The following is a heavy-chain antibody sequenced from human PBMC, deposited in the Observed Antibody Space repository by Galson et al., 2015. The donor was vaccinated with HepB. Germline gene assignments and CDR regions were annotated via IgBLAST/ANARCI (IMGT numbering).Heavy chain of an antibody. Sequence: SLRLSCAASGFTFSSYGMHWVRQAPGKGLEWVAVISYDGSNKYYADSVKGRFTISRDNSKNTLYLQMNSLRAEDTAMYYCARQPDRVPHAFDIWGQGTMVTVSS. CDR2: ISYDGSNK. CDR1: GFTFSSYG. V-gene: IGHV3-30*03. J-gene: IGHJ3*02. CDR3: ARQPDRVPHAFDI. D-gene: IGHD1-14*01.